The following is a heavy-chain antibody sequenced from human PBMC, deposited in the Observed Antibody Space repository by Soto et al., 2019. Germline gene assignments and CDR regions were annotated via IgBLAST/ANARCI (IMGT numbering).Heavy chain of an antibody. CDR2: IIPILGIA. CDR3: ARDDIVVVPAAPGPSYYYYGMDV. D-gene: IGHD2-2*01. V-gene: IGHV1-69*08. Sequence: QVQLVQSGAEVKKPGSSVKVSCKASGGTFSSYTISWVRQAPGQGLEWMGRIIPILGIANYAQKFQGRVXITADKSTSTXFMLLXXLRSEDTAVYYCARDDIVVVPAAPGPSYYYYGMDVWGQGTTVTVSS. CDR1: GGTFSSYT. J-gene: IGHJ6*02.